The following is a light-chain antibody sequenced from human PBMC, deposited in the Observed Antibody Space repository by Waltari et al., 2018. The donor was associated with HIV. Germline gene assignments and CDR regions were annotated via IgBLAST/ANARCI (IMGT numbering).Light chain of an antibody. CDR1: SSDVGGYHY. CDR2: EVS. Sequence: QSALTQPASVSGSPGQSITISCTGTSSDVGGYHYASWYQQHPGKAPKLMIYEVSNRPSGVSNRFSGSKSGNTASLTISGLQAEDEADYYCSSYTSSSGRVFGGGTKLTVL. V-gene: IGLV2-14*01. CDR3: SSYTSSSGRV. J-gene: IGLJ3*02.